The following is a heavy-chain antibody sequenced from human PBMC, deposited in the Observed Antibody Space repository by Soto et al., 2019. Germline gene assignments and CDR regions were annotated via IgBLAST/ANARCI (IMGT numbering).Heavy chain of an antibody. V-gene: IGHV3-11*06. D-gene: IGHD2-15*01. CDR1: GFTFGDSY. Sequence: SLRLSCAGSGFTFGDSYMSWIRQAPWKGLEWLSYISPGSRYPAYADSVKGRFTISRDNAKRSLYLQMMSLTAEDTAIYYCVRGGGGGLFDPWGQGTMVTVSS. J-gene: IGHJ5*02. CDR3: VRGGGGGLFDP. CDR2: ISPGSRYP.